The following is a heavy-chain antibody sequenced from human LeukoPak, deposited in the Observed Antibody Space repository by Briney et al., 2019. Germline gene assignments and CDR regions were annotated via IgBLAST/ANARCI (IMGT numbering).Heavy chain of an antibody. J-gene: IGHJ4*02. V-gene: IGHV4-59*12. Sequence: SETLSLTCTVSGGSISSYYWSWIRQPPGKGLEWIGYIYYSGSTNYNPSLKSRVTISVDTSKNQFSLKLSSVTAADTAVYYCARRYYYGSGSYYDFDYWGQGTLVTVSS. CDR3: ARRYYYGSGSYYDFDY. CDR2: IYYSGST. D-gene: IGHD3-10*01. CDR1: GGSISSYY.